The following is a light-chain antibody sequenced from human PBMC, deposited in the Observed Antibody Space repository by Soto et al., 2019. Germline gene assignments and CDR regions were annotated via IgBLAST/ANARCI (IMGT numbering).Light chain of an antibody. Sequence: DIVMTQSPDSLAVSLGERATINCKSSQSVVYSSNNKNYLAWYQQKPGQPPKLLIYWASTRDSGVPDRFSGSGSGTDFTLTISSLQAEDVAVYYCQQYFATPVTFGPGTRVDFK. CDR3: QQYFATPVT. CDR2: WAS. J-gene: IGKJ3*01. CDR1: QSVVYSSNNKNY. V-gene: IGKV4-1*01.